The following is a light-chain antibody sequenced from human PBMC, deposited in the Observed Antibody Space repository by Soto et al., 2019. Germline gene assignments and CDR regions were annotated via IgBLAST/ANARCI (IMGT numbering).Light chain of an antibody. CDR1: RSIDSW. CDR3: QQYNYYAT. Sequence: GDRVTITCRASRSIDSWLAWYQQKPGNAPKLLIYQASILGSGVPSRFSGSGSGTEFTLTINCLHPDDSATYYCQQYNYYATFGQGTKVEVK. V-gene: IGKV1-5*03. CDR2: QAS. J-gene: IGKJ1*01.